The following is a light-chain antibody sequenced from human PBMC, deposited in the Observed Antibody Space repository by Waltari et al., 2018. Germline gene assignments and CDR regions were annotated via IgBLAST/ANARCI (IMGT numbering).Light chain of an antibody. Sequence: DIQMTQSPSSLSASVGDKVTISCHASEGISSWLAWYQQRPGKAPKPLIFAGSSLQSGVPSRFSGSGSGTDYNLTITALQPEDVGIYYCQQYDDLPYSFGQGTTVEIK. J-gene: IGKJ2*03. CDR3: QQYDDLPYS. CDR1: EGISSW. CDR2: AGS. V-gene: IGKV1D-16*01.